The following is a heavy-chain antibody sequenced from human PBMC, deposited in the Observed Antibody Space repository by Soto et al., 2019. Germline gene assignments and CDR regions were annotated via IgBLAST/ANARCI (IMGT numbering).Heavy chain of an antibody. CDR1: RASIYTYS. CDR3: ATIVGANDY. D-gene: IGHD1-26*01. CDR2: VYSSGSA. J-gene: IGHJ4*02. V-gene: IGHV4-4*07. Sequence: SETLSLTCTVSRASIYTYSWTWIRQPAGKGLQWIGHVYSSGSANYSPSLKSRVSMSVDSSKNQISLKLSSVTAADTAVYYCATIVGANDYWGQGTLVTVSS.